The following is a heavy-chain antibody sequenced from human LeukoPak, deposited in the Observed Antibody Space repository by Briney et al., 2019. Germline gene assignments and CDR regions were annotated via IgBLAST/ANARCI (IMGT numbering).Heavy chain of an antibody. CDR1: GGSFSGYY. CDR2: INHSGST. J-gene: IGHJ3*02. V-gene: IGHV4-34*01. D-gene: IGHD3-10*01. Sequence: SETLSLTCAVYGGSFSGYYWSWIRQPPGKGLEWIGEINHSGSTNYNPSLKSRVTISVDTSKNQFSLKLSSVTAADTAVYYCARGESGISSLDAFDIWGQGTMVTVSS. CDR3: ARGESGISSLDAFDI.